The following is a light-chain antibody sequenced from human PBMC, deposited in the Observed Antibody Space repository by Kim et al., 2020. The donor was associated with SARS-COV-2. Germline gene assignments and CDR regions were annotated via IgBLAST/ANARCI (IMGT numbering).Light chain of an antibody. CDR1: QSLVNSDGNTY. J-gene: IGKJ2*01. Sequence: DVVMTQSPLSLPVTLGQPASMSCRSSQSLVNSDGNTYLNWFQQRPGQSPRRLIYKVSTRDSGVPDRFSGSGSGTDFTLKISRVEAEDVGVYFSMQGTHWPGTFGQGTKLEI. CDR2: KVS. V-gene: IGKV2-30*01. CDR3: MQGTHWPGT.